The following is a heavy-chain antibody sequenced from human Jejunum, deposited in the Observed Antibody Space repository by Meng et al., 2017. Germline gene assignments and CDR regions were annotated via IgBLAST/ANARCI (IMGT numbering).Heavy chain of an antibody. D-gene: IGHD1-26*01. J-gene: IGHJ4*02. CDR1: GGSINSLY. Sequence: GSLRLSCTVSGGSINSLYWGWIRQPPGKGLEWIGNFYYDGRTYYNPSLKSRVTISIDTSKNQFSLKLSSVTAADTAVYYCARGKGSYGSVLDYWGQGTLVTVSS. V-gene: IGHV4-39*07. CDR3: ARGKGSYGSVLDY. CDR2: FYYDGRT.